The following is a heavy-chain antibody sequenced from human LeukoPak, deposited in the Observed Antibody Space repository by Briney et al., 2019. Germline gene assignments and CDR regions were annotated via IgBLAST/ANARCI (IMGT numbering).Heavy chain of an antibody. D-gene: IGHD3-22*01. J-gene: IGHJ4*02. CDR3: AATRYYYDSSGLDY. V-gene: IGHV3-21*01. CDR2: ISSSSSYI. CDR1: GFTFSSYS. Sequence: GGSLRLSCAASGFTFSSYSMNWVRQAPGKELEWVSSISSSSSYIYYADSVKGRFTISRDNAKNSLYLQMNSLRAEDTAVYYCAATRYYYDSSGLDYWGQGTLVTVSS.